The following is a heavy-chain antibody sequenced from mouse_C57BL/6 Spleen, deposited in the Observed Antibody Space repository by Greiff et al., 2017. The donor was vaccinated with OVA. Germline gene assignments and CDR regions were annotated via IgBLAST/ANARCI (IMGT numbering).Heavy chain of an antibody. V-gene: IGHV5-16*01. Sequence: VQLKESGGGLVQPKGSLKLSCAASGFTFNTYAMHWVRQAPGKGLEWVANINYDGSSTYYLDSLKSRFIISRDNAKNILYLQMSSLKSEDTATYYCARDRDSNSYFDYWGQGTTLTVSS. CDR3: ARDRDSNSYFDY. D-gene: IGHD2-5*01. CDR2: INYDGSST. CDR1: GFTFNTYA. J-gene: IGHJ2*01.